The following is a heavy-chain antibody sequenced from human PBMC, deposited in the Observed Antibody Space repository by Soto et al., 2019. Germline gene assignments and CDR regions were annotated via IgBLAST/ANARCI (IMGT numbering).Heavy chain of an antibody. J-gene: IGHJ4*02. D-gene: IGHD5-18*01. V-gene: IGHV1-2*04. CDR2: INPNSGGT. Sequence: QVQLVQSGAEVKKPGASVKVSCKASGYTFTGYYMHWVRQAPGQGLEWMGWINPNSGGTNYAHKFQGWVTMTRDTSISTAYMELSRLRSDDTAVYYCARGMYVDTAMVATLIDYWGQGTLVTVSS. CDR1: GYTFTGYY. CDR3: ARGMYVDTAMVATLIDY.